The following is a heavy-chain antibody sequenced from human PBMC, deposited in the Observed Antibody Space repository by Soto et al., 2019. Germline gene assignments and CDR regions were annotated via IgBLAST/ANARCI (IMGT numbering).Heavy chain of an antibody. Sequence: EVQLVESGGGLVQPGESLTLSCAASGFTFSSYWMHWVRQAPGKGLVWVSRIKSDGSGTYYADSVKGRLTNSRANAKNXCYLQMNSRRVQDTAVSYGARGDGDRYDGNGYLGRHWGQGTLVTVSS. CDR3: ARGDGDRYDGNGYLGRH. CDR1: GFTFSSYW. J-gene: IGHJ4*02. V-gene: IGHV3-74*01. CDR2: IKSDGSGT. D-gene: IGHD3-22*01.